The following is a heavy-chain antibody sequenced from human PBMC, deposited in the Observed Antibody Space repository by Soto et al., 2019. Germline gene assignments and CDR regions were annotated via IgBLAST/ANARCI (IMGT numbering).Heavy chain of an antibody. CDR1: GFTFSDYG. J-gene: IGHJ6*02. Sequence: GGSLRLSCAASGFTFSDYGMSWVRQAPGKGLEWVSGISGGGGTTNYADSVKGRFTISRDNSKNTLYLQMNSLRAEDTAVYYSPRTLITDTYYYGMDVWGQGTTVTVSS. CDR2: ISGGGGTT. V-gene: IGHV3-23*01. D-gene: IGHD3-22*01. CDR3: PRTLITDTYYYGMDV.